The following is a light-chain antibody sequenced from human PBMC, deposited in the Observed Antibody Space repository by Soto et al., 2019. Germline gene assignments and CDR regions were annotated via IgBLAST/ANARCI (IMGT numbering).Light chain of an antibody. CDR2: AAS. Sequence: DIQLTQSQYWLSASLGDRVTITSLESQNIINYLNWYQQRPGRAPKLLIYAASNLQSGVPSRFSGSGSATDLTLTIRNLQPEDFAIYYCQQSHSNPRTFGQGTKVDI. CDR3: QQSHSNPRT. CDR1: QNIINY. J-gene: IGKJ1*01. V-gene: IGKV1-39*01.